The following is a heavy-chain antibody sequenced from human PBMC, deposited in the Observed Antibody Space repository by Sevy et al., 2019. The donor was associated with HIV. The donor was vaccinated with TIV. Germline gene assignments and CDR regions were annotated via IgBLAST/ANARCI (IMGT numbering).Heavy chain of an antibody. CDR1: GFTFSSYS. D-gene: IGHD3-3*01. V-gene: IGHV3-21*06. CDR3: ARSPSGPSSYDYYYYGMDV. J-gene: IGHJ6*02. CDR2: ISRSSSYI. Sequence: GGSLRLSCAASGFTFSSYSMNWVRQAPGKGLEWVSSISRSSSYINYADSVKGRFTISRDNAKNSLYLQMNSLRAEDTAVYYCARSPSGPSSYDYYYYGMDVWGQGTTVTVSS.